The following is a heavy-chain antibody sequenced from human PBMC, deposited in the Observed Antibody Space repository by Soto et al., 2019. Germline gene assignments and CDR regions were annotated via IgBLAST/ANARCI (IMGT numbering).Heavy chain of an antibody. D-gene: IGHD3-3*01. Sequence: PGGSLRLSCAASGSTFSSYAMSWVRQAPGKGLEWVSGISGSGGSTYYADSVKGRFTISRDNSKKTLYLQMNSLRAEDTAVYYCAKAIFGVVIPPNGMDVWGQGTTVTVSS. CDR1: GSTFSSYA. J-gene: IGHJ6*02. V-gene: IGHV3-23*01. CDR2: ISGSGGST. CDR3: AKAIFGVVIPPNGMDV.